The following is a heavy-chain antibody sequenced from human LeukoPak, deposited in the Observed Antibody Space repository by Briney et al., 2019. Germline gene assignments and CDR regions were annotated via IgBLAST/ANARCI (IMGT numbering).Heavy chain of an antibody. CDR2: ISYDGSNK. J-gene: IGHJ3*02. CDR3: ARGGPWEYYYGSGSYYEAFDI. D-gene: IGHD3-10*01. CDR1: GFTFSSYA. V-gene: IGHV3-30-3*01. Sequence: GGSLRLSCAASGFTFSSYAMHWVRQAPGKGLEWVAVISYDGSNKYYADSVKGRFTISRDNSKNTLYLQMNSLRAEDTAVYYCARGGPWEYYYGSGSYYEAFDIWGQGTMVTVSS.